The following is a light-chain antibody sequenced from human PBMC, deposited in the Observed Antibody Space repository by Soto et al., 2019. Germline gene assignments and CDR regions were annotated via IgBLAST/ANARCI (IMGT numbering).Light chain of an antibody. Sequence: QMTQSPSSLSASVGEKIIITCRASRDVGSDVSWYQQKPGQAPKLLIYAASNLYTGVPSRFSGSRSGTEFTLTINSLQPDDFATYYCQQYDSYYTFGQGTKVDIK. CDR3: QQYDSYYT. J-gene: IGKJ2*01. CDR1: RDVGSD. V-gene: IGKV1-6*01. CDR2: AAS.